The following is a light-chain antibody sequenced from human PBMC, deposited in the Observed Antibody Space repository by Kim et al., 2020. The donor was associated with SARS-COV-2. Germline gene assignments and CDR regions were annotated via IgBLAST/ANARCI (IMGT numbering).Light chain of an antibody. Sequence: ASVGDRVTISCQASQNVRKFLNLYQQKPGKAPNLLLDDASSLDTGVPSRFSGSGSGTDFSFSITSLQPEYSATYYCQHYDSLPIAFGQGTRLEIK. CDR2: DAS. J-gene: IGKJ5*01. V-gene: IGKV1-33*01. CDR3: QHYDSLPIA. CDR1: QNVRKF.